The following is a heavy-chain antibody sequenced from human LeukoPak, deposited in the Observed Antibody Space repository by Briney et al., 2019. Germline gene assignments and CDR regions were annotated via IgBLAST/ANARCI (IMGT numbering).Heavy chain of an antibody. CDR2: ISSSSSHM. D-gene: IGHD1-26*01. CDR1: GFTFNSYS. Sequence: PGGSLILSCAASGFTFNSYSMYWVRQAPGKGLEWVSSISSSSSHMFYADSVKGRFSISRDNANNSLYLQMNSVRAEDTAVYYCVRDSGSSYGYYFLHWGQGTLVTVSS. J-gene: IGHJ1*01. V-gene: IGHV3-21*01. CDR3: VRDSGSSYGYYFLH.